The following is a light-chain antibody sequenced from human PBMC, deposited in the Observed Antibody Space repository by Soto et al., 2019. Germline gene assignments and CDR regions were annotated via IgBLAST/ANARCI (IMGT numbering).Light chain of an antibody. CDR2: DAS. J-gene: IGKJ5*01. Sequence: EIVLTQSPGTLSLSPGERATLACRTSQSVSSSYLAWYQQTPGQAPRLLLYDASSRATGIPDRFSGSGSGTDFTLTISRLEPEDFAVYYCQQYGSSSITFGQGTRLEIK. CDR3: QQYGSSSIT. CDR1: QSVSSSY. V-gene: IGKV3-20*01.